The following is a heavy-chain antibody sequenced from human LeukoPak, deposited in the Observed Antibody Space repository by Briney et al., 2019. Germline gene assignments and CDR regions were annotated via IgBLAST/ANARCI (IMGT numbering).Heavy chain of an antibody. J-gene: IGHJ4*02. CDR2: IYPGDSDT. Sequence: GASLEIPCQGSGCSFTSYWIGWVRQVAGKGLERMGIIYPGDSDTRYSPSLQGQVTISADKSISTAYLQWSSLKASDTAMYYCAREGVCSSTSCSDGGFDYWGQGTLVTVSS. CDR1: GCSFTSYW. V-gene: IGHV5-51*01. CDR3: AREGVCSSTSCSDGGFDY. D-gene: IGHD2-2*01.